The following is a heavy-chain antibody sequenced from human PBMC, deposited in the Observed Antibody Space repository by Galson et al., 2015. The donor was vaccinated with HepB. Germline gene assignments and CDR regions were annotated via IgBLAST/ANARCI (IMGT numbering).Heavy chain of an antibody. CDR2: ISDSGGTT. CDR1: GFTFSRYA. Sequence: SLRLSCAASGFTFSRYAMSWVRQAPGKGLEWVSAISDSGGTTYYPDSVKGRFTISRDSSKNTLYLQMNSLRAEDTAVYYCAKDLSPGRSEMDTFDIWGQGTMVTVSS. D-gene: IGHD5-24*01. J-gene: IGHJ3*02. V-gene: IGHV3-23*01. CDR3: AKDLSPGRSEMDTFDI.